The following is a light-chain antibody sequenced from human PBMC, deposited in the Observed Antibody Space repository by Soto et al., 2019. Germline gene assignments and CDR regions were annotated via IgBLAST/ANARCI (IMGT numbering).Light chain of an antibody. J-gene: IGKJ1*01. CDR3: QQNYSNPRT. V-gene: IGKV1-39*01. Sequence: DILLTLSPSTLSPSLGQRVTITCRASQSISSYLNWYQHKPGKAPKFLIYDASSLQSGVPSRFSGSGSGTEFTLTISSLQPDDFATYYCQQNYSNPRTVGQGAKVDIK. CDR1: QSISSY. CDR2: DAS.